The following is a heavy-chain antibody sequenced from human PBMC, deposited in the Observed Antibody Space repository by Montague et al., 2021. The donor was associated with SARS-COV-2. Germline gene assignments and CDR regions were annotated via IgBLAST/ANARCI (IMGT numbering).Heavy chain of an antibody. V-gene: IGHV4-61*02. J-gene: IGHJ4*02. D-gene: IGHD6-19*01. CDR3: ARDIAVAGLFDY. Sequence: TLSLTCTVSGGSISSGSYYWSWIRQPAGKGLEWIGRISISGSTNYNLSLKSRVTISVDTSKNQFSLTLGSVTAADTAVYYCARDIAVAGLFDYWGQGTLVTVSS. CDR1: GGSISSGSYY. CDR2: ISISGST.